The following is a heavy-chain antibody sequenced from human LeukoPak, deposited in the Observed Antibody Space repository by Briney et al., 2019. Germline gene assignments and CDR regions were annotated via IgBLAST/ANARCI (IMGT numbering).Heavy chain of an antibody. CDR3: ARASTTVIRYNWFDP. CDR1: GFTFSSYA. J-gene: IGHJ5*02. V-gene: IGHV3-30*04. Sequence: GGSLRLSCAASGFTFSSYAMHWVRQAPGKGLEWVAVISYDGSNKYYADSVKGRFTISRDNSKNTLYLQMNSLSAEDTAVYYCARASTTVIRYNWFDPWGQGTLVTVSS. D-gene: IGHD4-23*01. CDR2: ISYDGSNK.